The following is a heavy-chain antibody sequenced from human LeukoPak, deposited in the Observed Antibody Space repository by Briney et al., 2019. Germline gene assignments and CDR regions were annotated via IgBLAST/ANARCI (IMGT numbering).Heavy chain of an antibody. CDR1: GGSISSYY. D-gene: IGHD6-13*01. CDR3: ARSIGAVWYFDY. V-gene: IGHV4-59*01. CDR2: IYYSGSS. J-gene: IGHJ4*02. Sequence: SETLSLTCTVSGGSISSYYWSWIRQPPRKGLEWIGYIYYSGSSNYNPSLKSRVTISIATSKNQFSLKLSSVTAADTAIYYCARSIGAVWYFDYWGQGTLVTVSS.